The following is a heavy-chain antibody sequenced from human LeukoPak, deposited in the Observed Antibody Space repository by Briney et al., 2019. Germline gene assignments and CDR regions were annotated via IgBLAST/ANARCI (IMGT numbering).Heavy chain of an antibody. CDR2: IIPIFGTA. CDR1: GGTFSSYA. Sequence: SVKVSCKASGGTFSSYAISWVRQAPGQGLEWMGGIIPIFGTANYAQKFQGRVTITADESTSTAYMELSSLRSEDTAVYYCASLLTYYYDSGDLGHWGQGTLVTVSS. V-gene: IGHV1-69*01. J-gene: IGHJ4*02. CDR3: ASLLTYYYDSGDLGH. D-gene: IGHD3-22*01.